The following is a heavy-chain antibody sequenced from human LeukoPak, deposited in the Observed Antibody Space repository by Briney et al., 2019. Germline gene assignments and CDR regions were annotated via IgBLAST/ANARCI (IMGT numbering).Heavy chain of an antibody. Sequence: GGSLRLSCAASGFVLSGYWISWVRQAPGKGLEWVANIKQDGSEKYYVDSVKGRFTISRDNAKNSLYLQMNSLRAEDTAMYYCARTDAFDIWGQGTLVTVSS. CDR2: IKQDGSEK. CDR1: GFVLSGYW. J-gene: IGHJ3*02. V-gene: IGHV3-7*01. CDR3: ARTDAFDI.